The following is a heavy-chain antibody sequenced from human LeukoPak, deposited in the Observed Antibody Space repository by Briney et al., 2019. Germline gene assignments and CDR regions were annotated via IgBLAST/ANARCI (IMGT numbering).Heavy chain of an antibody. CDR3: AKGEIALAGNYFQY. CDR2: VSGDATST. Sequence: AGSLRLSCAASGFAFDDYAMHWVRQAPGKGLEWVCVVSGDATSTYYADSVKGRFTISRDNGKSSLYLQMDSLRPEDTALYYCAKGEIALAGNYFQYWGQGSLVTVSS. D-gene: IGHD6-19*01. CDR1: GFAFDDYA. V-gene: IGHV3-43*02. J-gene: IGHJ1*01.